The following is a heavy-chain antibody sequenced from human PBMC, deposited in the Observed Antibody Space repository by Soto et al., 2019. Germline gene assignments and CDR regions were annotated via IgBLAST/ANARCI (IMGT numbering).Heavy chain of an antibody. Sequence: SETLSLTCAVYGGSFSGYYWSWIRQPPGKGLEWIGYIHYSGTTNYNPSLKSRVTMSVDTSKNQFSLKVNSVTAADTAVYYCTRDMFPEPAAPRGRFDPWGQGTLVTVSS. J-gene: IGHJ5*02. D-gene: IGHD2-2*01. CDR2: IHYSGTT. V-gene: IGHV4-59*01. CDR1: GGSFSGYY. CDR3: TRDMFPEPAAPRGRFDP.